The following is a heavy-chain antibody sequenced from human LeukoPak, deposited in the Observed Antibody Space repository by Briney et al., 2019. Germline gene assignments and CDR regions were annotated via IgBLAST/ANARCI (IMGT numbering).Heavy chain of an antibody. D-gene: IGHD6-25*01. Sequence: PSVTLSLTCTVSGGSISSYYWSWIRQPPGKGLEWIGYIYYSGCTNYNPSLKSRVTISVDTSKNQFSLKLSSVTAADTAVYYCARDLSGAFDIWGQGTMVTVSS. V-gene: IGHV4-59*01. CDR2: IYYSGCT. J-gene: IGHJ3*02. CDR1: GGSISSYY. CDR3: ARDLSGAFDI.